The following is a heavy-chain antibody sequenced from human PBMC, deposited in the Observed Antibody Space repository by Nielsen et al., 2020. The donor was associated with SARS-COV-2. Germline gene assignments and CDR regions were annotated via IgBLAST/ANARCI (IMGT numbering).Heavy chain of an antibody. CDR2: LHYTGNT. Sequence: GSLRLSCAVSGGSISSYSWGWIRQSPGKGLDWIGSLHYTGNTDYNPSLNSRVTTSVDTSKNQFSLKLSSVSAADTAVYFCARKLGHGFDIWGQGTMVTVSS. CDR3: ARKLGHGFDI. CDR1: GGSISSYS. J-gene: IGHJ3*02. V-gene: IGHV4-59*01.